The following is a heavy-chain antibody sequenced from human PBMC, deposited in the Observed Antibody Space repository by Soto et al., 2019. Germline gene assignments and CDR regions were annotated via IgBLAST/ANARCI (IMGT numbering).Heavy chain of an antibody. Sequence: QVQLQQWGAGLLKPSETLSLTCAVYGGSFSGYYWSWIRQPPGKGLEWIGEINHSGSTNYNPSLKSRASISVDTPKNQISLTLSSVTAADTAVYYCASPAIAAAVSAFDYWGQGTLVTVSS. CDR3: ASPAIAAAVSAFDY. CDR1: GGSFSGYY. CDR2: INHSGST. V-gene: IGHV4-34*01. J-gene: IGHJ4*02. D-gene: IGHD6-13*01.